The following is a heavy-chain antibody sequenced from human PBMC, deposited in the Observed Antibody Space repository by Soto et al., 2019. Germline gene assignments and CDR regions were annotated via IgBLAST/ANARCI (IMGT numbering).Heavy chain of an antibody. D-gene: IGHD3-3*01. V-gene: IGHV3-33*01. CDR2: IWYDGSNK. CDR1: GFTFSSYG. J-gene: IGHJ4*02. Sequence: QVQLVESGGGVVQPGRSLRLSCAASGFTFSSYGMHWVRQAPGKGLEWVAVIWYDGSNKYYADSVKGRFTISRDNSKNTLYLQMNSMRAEDTAVYYCARDQSGYFDYWVQGTLVTVSS. CDR3: ARDQSGYFDY.